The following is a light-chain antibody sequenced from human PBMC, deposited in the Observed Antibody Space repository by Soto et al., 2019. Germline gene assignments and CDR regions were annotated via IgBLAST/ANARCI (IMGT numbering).Light chain of an antibody. V-gene: IGLV2-14*01. J-gene: IGLJ1*01. CDR1: SSDVGGYNY. Sequence: QSALTQPASVSGSPGQSITISCTGTSSDVGGYNYVSWYQQRPGKAPKLMIYDVSNRPSGVSNRFSSSKSGNTASLTISGLQAEDEADYYCSSYTSSSTPLYVFGTGTKVTVL. CDR3: SSYTSSSTPLYV. CDR2: DVS.